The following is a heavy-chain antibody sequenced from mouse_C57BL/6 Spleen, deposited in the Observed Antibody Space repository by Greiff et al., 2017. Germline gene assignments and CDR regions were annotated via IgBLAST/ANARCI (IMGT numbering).Heavy chain of an antibody. CDR3: AKYYYGSSYEAY. D-gene: IGHD1-1*01. CDR1: GYSFTGYY. V-gene: IGHV1-42*01. CDR2: INPSTGGT. Sequence: SGPELVKPGASVKISCKASGYSFTGYYMNWVKRSPEKSLEWIGEINPSTGGTTYNQKFKAKATLTVDKSSSTAYMQLKSLTSEDSAVYYCAKYYYGSSYEAYWGQGTLVTVSA. J-gene: IGHJ3*01.